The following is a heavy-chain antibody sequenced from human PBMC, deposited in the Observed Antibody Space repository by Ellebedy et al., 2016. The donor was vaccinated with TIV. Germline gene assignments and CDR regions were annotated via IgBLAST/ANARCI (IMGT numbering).Heavy chain of an antibody. CDR3: SRDSLTPDYYYYGMDV. V-gene: IGHV3-74*01. J-gene: IGHJ6*02. Sequence: GESLKISXAASGFPFRNYWMYWVRQAPGKGLVWVSRINSDGSLINYADSVKGRFTMSRDNAKNTLYLQMNSLRAEDTAVYYCSRDSLTPDYYYYGMDVWGQGTTVTVSS. CDR1: GFPFRNYW. CDR2: INSDGSLI. D-gene: IGHD3-9*01.